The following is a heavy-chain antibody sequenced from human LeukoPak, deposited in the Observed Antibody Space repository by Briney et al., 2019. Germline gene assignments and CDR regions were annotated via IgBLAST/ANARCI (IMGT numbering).Heavy chain of an antibody. CDR1: GYTFTSYY. Sequence: ASVKVSCKASGYTFTSYYMHWVRQAPGQGLEWRGIINPSGGSTSYAQKFQGKVTMTRDTSTSTVYMELSSLRSEDTAVYYCARSGLRYFDWDSDGVWFDPWGQGTLVTVSS. J-gene: IGHJ5*02. CDR2: INPSGGST. D-gene: IGHD3-9*01. V-gene: IGHV1-46*01. CDR3: ARSGLRYFDWDSDGVWFDP.